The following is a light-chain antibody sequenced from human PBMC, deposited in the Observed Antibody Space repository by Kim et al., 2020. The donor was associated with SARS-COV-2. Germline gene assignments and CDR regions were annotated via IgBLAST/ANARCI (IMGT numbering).Light chain of an antibody. CDR1: SSNFGNYY. J-gene: IGLJ2*01. V-gene: IGLV1-51*01. CDR2: DNH. Sequence: GQKVTISCPGSSSNFGNYYVSSYQHLPGTAPRLLIYDNHERPSGIPDRFSGSKSGTTATLGITGLQTGDEADYYCGAWDTSLSIVVFGGGTQLTVL. CDR3: GAWDTSLSIVV.